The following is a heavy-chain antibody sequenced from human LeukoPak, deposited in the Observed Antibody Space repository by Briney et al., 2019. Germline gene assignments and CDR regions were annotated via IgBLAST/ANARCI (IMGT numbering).Heavy chain of an antibody. CDR1: GFSFSSYA. V-gene: IGHV3-23*01. CDR3: ARDQMTYDILTGVYYYYGMDV. Sequence: GGSLRLSCTASGFSFSSYAMSWVRQAPGKGLEWVSGISASGDTTYYADSLKGRFTISRDNSKNTLFLQMNSLRPEDTAVYYCARDQMTYDILTGVYYYYGMDVWGQGTTVTVSS. CDR2: ISASGDTT. D-gene: IGHD3-9*01. J-gene: IGHJ6*02.